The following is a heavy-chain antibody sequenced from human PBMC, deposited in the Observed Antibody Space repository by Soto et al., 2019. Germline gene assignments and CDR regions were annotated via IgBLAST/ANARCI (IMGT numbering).Heavy chain of an antibody. J-gene: IGHJ4*02. CDR2: SNTGGST. D-gene: IGHD3-10*01. CDR1: IGALSSRDSY. V-gene: IGHV4-30-4*08. Sequence: TLSLTGTVSIGALSSRDSYWTWVLHFPGKGLEWMGYSNTGGSTYSNPTLKSRATITLDRYKHKFSVRLNYVTAADTAAYYCARGPLGPLNAFRHWGQGAQVTVSS. CDR3: ARGPLGPLNAFRH.